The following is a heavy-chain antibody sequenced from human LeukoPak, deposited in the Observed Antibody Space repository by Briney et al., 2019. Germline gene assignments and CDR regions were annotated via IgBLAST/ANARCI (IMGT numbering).Heavy chain of an antibody. V-gene: IGHV3-48*02. CDR1: GFTFSSYA. CDR2: ITSSSNI. J-gene: IGHJ5*02. CDR3: ARSANPGVHEFDP. D-gene: IGHD6-6*01. Sequence: PGVSLRLSCEASGFTFSSYAMAWVRQAPGKGLEWLSYITSSSNINYADPVKGRFTISRDNAKNSLYLQMNSLRDEDTAVYYCARSANPGVHEFDPWGQGTLVTVSS.